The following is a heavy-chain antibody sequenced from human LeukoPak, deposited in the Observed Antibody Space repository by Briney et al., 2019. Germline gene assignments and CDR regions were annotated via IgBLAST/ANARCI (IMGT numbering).Heavy chain of an antibody. D-gene: IGHD3/OR15-3a*01. CDR1: GFTFSSYW. CDR2: INSDGSST. J-gene: IGHJ4*02. CDR3: ARGRRTNYYMDY. Sequence: GGSLRLSCAASGFTFSSYWMRWVRQAPGKGLVWVSRINSDGSSTSYADSVKGRFTISRDNAKNTLYLQMNSLRAEDTAVYYCARGRRTNYYMDYWGQGTLVIVSS. V-gene: IGHV3-74*01.